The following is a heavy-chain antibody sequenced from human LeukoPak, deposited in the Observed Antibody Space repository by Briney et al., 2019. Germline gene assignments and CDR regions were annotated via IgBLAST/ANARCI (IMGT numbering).Heavy chain of an antibody. CDR1: GYTFTGYY. CDR2: INPSGGST. CDR3: ARDRKAAAGSFDY. J-gene: IGHJ4*02. Sequence: ASVKVSCKASGYTFTGYYIHWVRQAPGQGLEWMGIINPSGGSTSYAQKFQGRVTMTRDTSTSTVYMELSSLRSEDTAVYYCARDRKAAAGSFDYWGQGTLVTVSS. D-gene: IGHD6-13*01. V-gene: IGHV1-46*01.